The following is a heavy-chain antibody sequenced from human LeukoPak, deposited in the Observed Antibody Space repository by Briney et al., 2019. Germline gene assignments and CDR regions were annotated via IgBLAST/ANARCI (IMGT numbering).Heavy chain of an antibody. D-gene: IGHD5-18*01. V-gene: IGHV3-7*01. CDR1: GFTFSSYW. CDR3: ARGAYVDTAMIDY. Sequence: GGSLRLSWAASGFTFSSYWMNWVRQAPGKGLEWVANIKQDGSEKYSVDSVMGRFTIYRDNARNSLYLQMKSLRAEDTAVYYCARGAYVDTAMIDYWGQGTLVTVSS. J-gene: IGHJ4*02. CDR2: IKQDGSEK.